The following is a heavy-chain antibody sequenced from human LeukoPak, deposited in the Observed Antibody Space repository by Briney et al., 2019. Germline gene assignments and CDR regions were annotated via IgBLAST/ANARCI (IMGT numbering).Heavy chain of an antibody. CDR2: IYSSGST. CDR3: ARVGPQRGYSGYDGPYYYYGMDV. Sequence: SETLSLTCTVSGGSISSYYWSWIRQSPGKGLEWIGYIYSSGSTNYNPSLKSRVTMSVDTSKNQFSLKLSSVTAADTAVYYCARVGPQRGYSGYDGPYYYYGMDVWGQGTTVTVSS. CDR1: GGSISSYY. V-gene: IGHV4-59*12. J-gene: IGHJ6*02. D-gene: IGHD5-12*01.